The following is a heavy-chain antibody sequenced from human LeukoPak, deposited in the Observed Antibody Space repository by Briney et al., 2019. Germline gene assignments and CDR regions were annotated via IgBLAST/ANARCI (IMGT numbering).Heavy chain of an antibody. CDR3: ASLFPGIASWEI. J-gene: IGHJ1*01. CDR2: IYPGDSHT. CDR1: GYSFTSYW. V-gene: IGHV5-51*01. D-gene: IGHD6-13*01. Sequence: GESLKISCKGSGYSFTSYWIGWVRQMPGKGLEWMGIIYPGDSHTRYGPSFQGQVTISADKSIRTAYLQWSRLSASDTAMYYCASLFPGIASWEIWGQGTLVTVSS.